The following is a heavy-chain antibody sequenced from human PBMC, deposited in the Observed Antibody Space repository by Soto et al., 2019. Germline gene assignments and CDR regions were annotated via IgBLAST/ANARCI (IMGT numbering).Heavy chain of an antibody. CDR2: IIPIFGTA. J-gene: IGHJ4*02. V-gene: IGHV1-69*13. Sequence: SVKVSCKASGGTFSSYAISWVRQAPGQGLEWMGGIIPIFGTANYAQKFQGRVTITADESTSTAYMGLSSLRSEVTAVYYCARDLRSGSYFDYWGQGTLVTVSS. CDR1: GGTFSSYA. CDR3: ARDLRSGSYFDY. D-gene: IGHD1-26*01.